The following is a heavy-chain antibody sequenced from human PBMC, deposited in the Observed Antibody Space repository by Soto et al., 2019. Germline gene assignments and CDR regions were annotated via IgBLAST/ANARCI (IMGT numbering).Heavy chain of an antibody. CDR1: GFTFDDYA. Sequence: ESGGGLVQPGRSLRLSCAASGFTFDDYAMHWVRQAPGKGLEWVSGISWNSGSIGYADSVKGRFTISRDNAKNSLYLQMNSLRAEDTALYYCAKDTSTGYYYYYMDVWGKGTTVTVSS. CDR3: AKDTSTGYYYYYMDV. J-gene: IGHJ6*03. V-gene: IGHV3-9*01. D-gene: IGHD4-4*01. CDR2: ISWNSGSI.